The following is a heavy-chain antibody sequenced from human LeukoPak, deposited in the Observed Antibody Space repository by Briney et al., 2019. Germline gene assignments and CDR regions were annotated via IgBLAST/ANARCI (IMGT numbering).Heavy chain of an antibody. V-gene: IGHV1-24*01. CDR2: FDPEDGET. D-gene: IGHD4-17*01. Sequence: GASVKVSCKVSGYTLTGLSMHWVRQAPGKGLEWMGGFDPEDGETIYAQKFQGRVTMTEDTSTDTAYMELSSLRSEDTAVYYCATVTKPFGTTVTYYFDYWGQGTLVTVSS. CDR3: ATVTKPFGTTVTYYFDY. CDR1: GYTLTGLS. J-gene: IGHJ4*02.